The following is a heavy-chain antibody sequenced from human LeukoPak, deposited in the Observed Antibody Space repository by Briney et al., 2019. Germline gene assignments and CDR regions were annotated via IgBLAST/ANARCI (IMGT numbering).Heavy chain of an antibody. V-gene: IGHV4-4*07. CDR2: IYTSGST. CDR1: GGSISSYY. J-gene: IGHJ6*03. Sequence: SETLSLTCTVSGGSISSYYWSWIRQPAGKGLEWIGRIYTSGSTNYNPSLKSRVTMSVDTSKNQFSLKLSSVTAADTAVYYCARVPLGIGYYYYMDVWGKGTTVTVSS. CDR3: ARVPLGIGYYYYMDV. D-gene: IGHD7-27*01.